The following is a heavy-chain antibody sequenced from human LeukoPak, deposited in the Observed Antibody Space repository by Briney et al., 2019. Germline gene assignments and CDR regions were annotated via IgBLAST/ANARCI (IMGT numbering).Heavy chain of an antibody. D-gene: IGHD2-2*01. V-gene: IGHV3-30*04. Sequence: PGGSLRLSCAASGFTFSNYAMHWVRQAPGKGLEWVAVISYDENNTYYADSVKGRFTISRDNSKNTLYLQMNSLRAEDTAVYYCAREYCSSTSCYADYYYGMDVWGKGTTVTVSS. CDR2: ISYDENNT. J-gene: IGHJ6*04. CDR1: GFTFSNYA. CDR3: AREYCSSTSCYADYYYGMDV.